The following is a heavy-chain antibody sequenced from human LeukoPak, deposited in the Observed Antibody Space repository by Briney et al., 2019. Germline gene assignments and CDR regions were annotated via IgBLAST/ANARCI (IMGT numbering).Heavy chain of an antibody. CDR2: INHSGST. D-gene: IGHD3-9*01. J-gene: IGHJ4*02. CDR1: GGSFSGYY. CDR3: ARGQGLRYFDWLRRYYFDY. V-gene: IGHV4-34*01. Sequence: SETLSLTCAVYGGSFSGYYWSWIRRPPGKGLEWIGEINHSGSTNYNPSLKSRVTISVDTSKNQLSLKLSSVTAADTAVYYCARGQGLRYFDWLRRYYFDYWGQGTLVTVSS.